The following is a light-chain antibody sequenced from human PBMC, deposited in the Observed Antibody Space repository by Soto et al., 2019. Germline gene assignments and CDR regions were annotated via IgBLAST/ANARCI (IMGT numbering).Light chain of an antibody. CDR1: QSVTTRY. V-gene: IGKV3-20*01. CDR2: VAS. CDR3: QQYGTSPYT. J-gene: IGKJ2*01. Sequence: EIGLTQSPGTLSLSPGERASVSCRAGQSVTTRYLAWFQQKPGQSPRLLIYVASSRATGVPDRFSGSGSGTDFTLTISRLEPEDFAVYYCQQYGTSPYTFGQGTKVEIK.